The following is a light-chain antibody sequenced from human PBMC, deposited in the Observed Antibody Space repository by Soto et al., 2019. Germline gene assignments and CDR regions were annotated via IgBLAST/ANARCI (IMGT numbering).Light chain of an antibody. CDR2: AAS. Sequence: DIQMTQSPSSLSASVGDRVTITCRASQTINAYLNWYQQKPGKAPKLLIYAASSLQSGVPSGFSGSGSGTDFTLTISSLQPEDFATYSCQESYRTPRTFGQGTRLEI. V-gene: IGKV1-39*01. J-gene: IGKJ2*01. CDR1: QTINAY. CDR3: QESYRTPRT.